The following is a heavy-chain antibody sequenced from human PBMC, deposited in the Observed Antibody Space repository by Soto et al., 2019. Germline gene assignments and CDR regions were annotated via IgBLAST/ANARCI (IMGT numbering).Heavy chain of an antibody. CDR3: AKSFIVVVVAARGLGAHGWFDP. J-gene: IGHJ5*02. CDR2: ISGSGGST. D-gene: IGHD2-15*01. Sequence: GGSLRLSCAASGFTFSSYAMSWVRQAPGKGLEWVSAISGSGGSTYYADSVKGRFTISRDNSKNTLYLQMNSLRAEDTAVYYCAKSFIVVVVAARGLGAHGWFDPWGQGTLVTVSS. CDR1: GFTFSSYA. V-gene: IGHV3-23*01.